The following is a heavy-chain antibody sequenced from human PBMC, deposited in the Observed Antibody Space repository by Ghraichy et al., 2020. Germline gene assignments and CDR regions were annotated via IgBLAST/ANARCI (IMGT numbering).Heavy chain of an antibody. J-gene: IGHJ4*02. CDR1: GYSISSGYY. CDR3: ARGRYSSSNVFAY. V-gene: IGHV4-38-2*01. D-gene: IGHD6-6*01. Sequence: SETLSLTCAVSGYSISSGYYWGWIRQPPGKGLEWIGSIYHSGSTYYNPSLKSRVTISVDTSKNQFSLKLSSVTAADTAVYYCARGRYSSSNVFAYWGQGTLVTVSS. CDR2: IYHSGST.